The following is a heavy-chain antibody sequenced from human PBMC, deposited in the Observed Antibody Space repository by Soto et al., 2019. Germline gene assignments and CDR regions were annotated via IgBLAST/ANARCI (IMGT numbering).Heavy chain of an antibody. Sequence: GGSLRLSCAASGFTFSSYAMSWVRQAPGKGLEWVSAISGSGGSTYYADSVKGRFTISRDNSKNTLYLQMNSLRAEDTAVYYCAKDDSSGWSDFDYWGQGTLVTVSSGSRESGGSLRLSCVGSRFVVVPAAISGYFDYWGQGTLVTVSS. D-gene: IGHD2-2*01. CDR2: ISGSGGST. V-gene: IGHV3-23*01. CDR3: AKDDSSGWSDFDYWGQGTLVTVSSGSRESGGSLRLSCVGSRFVVVPAAISGYFDY. CDR1: GFTFSSYA. J-gene: IGHJ4*02.